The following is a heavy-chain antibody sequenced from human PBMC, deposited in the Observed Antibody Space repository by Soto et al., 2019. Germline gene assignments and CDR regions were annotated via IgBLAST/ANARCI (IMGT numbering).Heavy chain of an antibody. J-gene: IGHJ1*01. CDR1: GGSISSGGYS. Sequence: QLQLQESGSGLVKPSQTLSLTCAVSGGSISSGGYSWSWIRQPPGKGLEWIGYIYHSGSTYYNPSLKSRVTMSVNRSKNQFALKLSSVSAADTAVYYCARGAPVLIQHWGQGTVVTVSS. CDR2: IYHSGST. V-gene: IGHV4-30-2*01. D-gene: IGHD2-15*01. CDR3: ARGAPVLIQH.